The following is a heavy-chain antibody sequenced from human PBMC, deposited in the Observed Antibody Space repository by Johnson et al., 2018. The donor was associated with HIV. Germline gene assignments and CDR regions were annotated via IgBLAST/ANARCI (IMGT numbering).Heavy chain of an antibody. D-gene: IGHD5-18*01. CDR2: IRGMGGGT. Sequence: VQLVESGGGVVRPGGSLRLSCAASGSTFDDYGMSWVRQAPGKGLEWVATIRGMGGGTYYADAVMGKFTISRDNSKNTLYLQMNSLRAEDTAVYYCAKNLGYSYGSPDAFDIWGQGTMVTVSS. V-gene: IGHV3-23*04. J-gene: IGHJ3*02. CDR3: AKNLGYSYGSPDAFDI. CDR1: GSTFDDYG.